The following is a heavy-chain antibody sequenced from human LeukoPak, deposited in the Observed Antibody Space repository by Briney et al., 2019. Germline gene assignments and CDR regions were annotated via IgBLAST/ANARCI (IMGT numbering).Heavy chain of an antibody. V-gene: IGHV4-59*12. CDR3: ARDMYGDYVHHNWFDP. D-gene: IGHD4-17*01. CDR2: IYYSGST. J-gene: IGHJ5*02. CDR1: GGSISSYY. Sequence: SETLSLTCTVSGGSISSYYWSWIRQPPGKGLEWIGYIYYSGSTNYNPPLKSRVTISVDTSKKQFSLKLSSVTAADTAVYYCARDMYGDYVHHNWFDPWGQGTLVTVSS.